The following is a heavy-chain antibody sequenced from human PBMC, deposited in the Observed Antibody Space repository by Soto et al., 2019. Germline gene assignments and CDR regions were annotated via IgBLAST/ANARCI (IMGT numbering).Heavy chain of an antibody. V-gene: IGHV1-69*13. CDR1: GGAFNSSG. CDR2: IIPLFGTT. Sequence: SVKVSCKXSGGAFNSSGISWVRQAPGQGLGWMGGIIPLFGTTNYARKLQGRVTITADESTSTVYMDLSSLTFDDTAVYYCARVRGSSWYNWFDLWGQGTLVTVS. J-gene: IGHJ5*02. CDR3: ARVRGSSWYNWFDL. D-gene: IGHD6-13*01.